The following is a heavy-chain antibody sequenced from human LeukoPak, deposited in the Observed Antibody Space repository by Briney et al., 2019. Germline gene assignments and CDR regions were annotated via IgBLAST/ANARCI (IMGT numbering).Heavy chain of an antibody. V-gene: IGHV3-23*01. CDR1: GFTFSSYA. CDR2: ISGSGGST. D-gene: IGHD2-15*01. CDR3: AKGGNYGYYYMDV. Sequence: PGGSLRLSCAASGFTFSSYAMSWVRQAPGKGLEWVSAISGSGGSTYYADSVKGRFTISRDNSKNTLYLQINSLRAEDTAVYYCAKGGNYGYYYMDVWGKGTTVTVSS. J-gene: IGHJ6*03.